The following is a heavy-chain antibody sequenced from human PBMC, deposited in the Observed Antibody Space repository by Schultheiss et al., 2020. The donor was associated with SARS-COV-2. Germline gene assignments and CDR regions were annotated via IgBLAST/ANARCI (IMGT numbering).Heavy chain of an antibody. CDR2: IYYSGST. J-gene: IGHJ4*02. Sequence: SQTLSLTCAVSGGSISSGGYSWSWIRQPPGKGLEWIGYIYYSGSTYYNPSLKSRVTMSVDTSKNQFSLKLSSVTAADTAVYYCARGADYYDSSGYYPVYGYWGQGTLVTVSS. CDR1: GGSISSGGYS. V-gene: IGHV4-30-4*07. CDR3: ARGADYYDSSGYYPVYGY. D-gene: IGHD3-22*01.